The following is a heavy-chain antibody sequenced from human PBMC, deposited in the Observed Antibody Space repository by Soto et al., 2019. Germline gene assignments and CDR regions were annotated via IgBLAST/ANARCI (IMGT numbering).Heavy chain of an antibody. CDR3: ARKNSSWYSLWAV. Sequence: QVQLQQWGAGLLKASETLSLTCAVSGGSFNDYYWSWIRQSPGKGLEWIGEINHGGSTKYNPSLESRVTISVDTSKKQFSLKLSSVTAADTGVYYCARKNSSWYSLWAVWGQGATVTVSS. CDR2: INHGGST. D-gene: IGHD6-13*01. V-gene: IGHV4-34*01. CDR1: GGSFNDYY. J-gene: IGHJ6*02.